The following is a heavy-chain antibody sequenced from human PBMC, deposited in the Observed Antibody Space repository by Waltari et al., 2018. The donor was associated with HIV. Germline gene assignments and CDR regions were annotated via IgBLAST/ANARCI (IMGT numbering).Heavy chain of an antibody. CDR1: RFSLSTSGVV. Sequence: QITLKESGPTLVQPTHTLTLTCTFSRFSLSTSGVVVGLIRQPPGKALVWRALMYWNDGKRYSPYLKNRLTITQDTSKNQVVLSMTTMDPVDTATYFCERAPHDYGALFDYWGQGTLVSVSS. CDR2: MYWNDGK. J-gene: IGHJ4*02. V-gene: IGHV2-5*01. D-gene: IGHD4-17*01. CDR3: ERAPHDYGALFDY.